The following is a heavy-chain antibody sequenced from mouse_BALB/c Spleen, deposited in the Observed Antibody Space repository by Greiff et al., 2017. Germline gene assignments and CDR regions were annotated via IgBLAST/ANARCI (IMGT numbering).Heavy chain of an antibody. Sequence: EVKLVESGPSLVKPSQTLSLTCSVTGDSITSGYWNWIRKFPGNKLEYMGYISYSGSTYYNPSLKSRISITRDTSKNQYYLQLNSVTTEDTATYYCARYTAYGNYGFAYWGQGTLVTVSA. CDR2: ISYSGST. CDR3: ARYTAYGNYGFAY. D-gene: IGHD2-10*02. J-gene: IGHJ3*01. CDR1: GDSITSGY. V-gene: IGHV3-8*02.